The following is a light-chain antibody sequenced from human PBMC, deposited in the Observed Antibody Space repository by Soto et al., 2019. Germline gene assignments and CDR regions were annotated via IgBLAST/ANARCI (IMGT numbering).Light chain of an antibody. CDR2: LGS. CDR1: QSLLHSNGYNY. CDR3: MQALQIPPT. Sequence: DILMTQSPLSLPVTPGEPASISCRSNQSLLHSNGYNYLDWYLQKPGQSPQLLIYLGSNRASGVPERFSGSGSGTDFTLKISRVEVEDVGVYYCMQALQIPPTFAGGTKVEIK. V-gene: IGKV2-28*01. J-gene: IGKJ4*01.